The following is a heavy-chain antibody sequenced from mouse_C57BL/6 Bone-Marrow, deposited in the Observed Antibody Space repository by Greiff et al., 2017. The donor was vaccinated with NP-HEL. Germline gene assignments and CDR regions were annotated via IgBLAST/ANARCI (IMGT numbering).Heavy chain of an antibody. CDR2: FYPGSGSI. Sequence: VKLVESGAELVKPGASVKLSCKASGYTFTEYTIHWVKQRSGQGLEWIGWFYPGSGSITYNEKFKDKATLTADKSSSTVYMELSRLTSEDSAVYFCARHEDRLLRYYFDYWGQGTTLTVSS. V-gene: IGHV1-62-2*01. CDR1: GYTFTEYT. J-gene: IGHJ2*01. CDR3: ARHEDRLLRYYFDY. D-gene: IGHD1-1*01.